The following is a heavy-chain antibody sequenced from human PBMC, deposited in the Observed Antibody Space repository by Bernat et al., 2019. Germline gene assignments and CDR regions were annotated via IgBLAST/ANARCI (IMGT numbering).Heavy chain of an antibody. CDR2: ISGSGGSK. CDR3: AKDPALRFLEPFDY. V-gene: IGHV3-23*01. CDR1: GFTFSSYA. Sequence: EVQLLESGGGLVQPGGSLILSCAASGFTFSSYAMSWVRQAPGQGLEWVSAISGSGGSKYYADSVKGRFTISRDNSKNTLYLQMNSLRAEDTAVYYCAKDPALRFLEPFDYWGQGTLVTVSS. D-gene: IGHD3-3*01. J-gene: IGHJ4*02.